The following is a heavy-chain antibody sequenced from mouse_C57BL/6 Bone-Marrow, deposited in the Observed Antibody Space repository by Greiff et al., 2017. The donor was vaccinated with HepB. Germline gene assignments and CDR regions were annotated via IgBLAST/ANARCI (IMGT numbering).Heavy chain of an antibody. Sequence: EVKVIESGPGLVKPSQTVFLTCTVTGISITTGNYRWSWIRQFPGNKLEWIGYIYYSGTITYNPSLTSRTTITRDTPKNQFFLEMNSLTAEDTATYYCAREGAYYYAMDYWGQGTSVTVSS. D-gene: IGHD3-1*01. CDR2: IYYSGTI. V-gene: IGHV3-5*01. J-gene: IGHJ4*01. CDR3: AREGAYYYAMDY. CDR1: GISITTGNYR.